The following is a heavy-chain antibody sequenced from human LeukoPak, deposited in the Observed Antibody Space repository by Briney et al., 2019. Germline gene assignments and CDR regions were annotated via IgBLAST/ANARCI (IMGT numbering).Heavy chain of an antibody. Sequence: ASVKVSCKASGYTFTGYYMHWVRQAPGQGLEWMGWINPNSGGTNYAQKFQGRVTMTRDTSISTAYMELSRLRSDDTAVYYCARVVGYDSSGYPDYWGQETLVTVSS. CDR2: INPNSGGT. CDR1: GYTFTGYY. J-gene: IGHJ4*02. CDR3: ARVVGYDSSGYPDY. V-gene: IGHV1-2*02. D-gene: IGHD3-22*01.